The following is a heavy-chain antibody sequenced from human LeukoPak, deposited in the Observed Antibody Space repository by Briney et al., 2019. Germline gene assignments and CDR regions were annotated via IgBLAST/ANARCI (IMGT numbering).Heavy chain of an antibody. CDR3: ARDLDPMGSSSVSSFDY. Sequence: ASVKVSCKASGYTFTGYYMHWVRQAPGQGLEWMGWINPNSGGTNYAQKFQGRVTMTRDTSISTAYMELSRLRSDDTAVYYCARDLDPMGSSSVSSFDYWGQGTLVTVSS. CDR1: GYTFTGYY. CDR2: INPNSGGT. D-gene: IGHD6-6*01. V-gene: IGHV1-2*02. J-gene: IGHJ4*02.